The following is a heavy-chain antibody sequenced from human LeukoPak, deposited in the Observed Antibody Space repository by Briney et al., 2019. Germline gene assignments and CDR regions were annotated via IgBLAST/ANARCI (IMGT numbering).Heavy chain of an antibody. D-gene: IGHD3-10*01. V-gene: IGHV4-38-2*02. J-gene: IGHJ4*02. Sequence: PSETLSLTCTVSGYSISSGYYWGWIRQPPGKGLEWIGSIYHSGSTYYNPSLKSRVTISVDTSKNQFSLKLSSVTAADTAVYYCARGRGITMVRGVKALDYWGQGTLVTVSS. CDR3: ARGRGITMVRGVKALDY. CDR2: IYHSGST. CDR1: GYSISSGYY.